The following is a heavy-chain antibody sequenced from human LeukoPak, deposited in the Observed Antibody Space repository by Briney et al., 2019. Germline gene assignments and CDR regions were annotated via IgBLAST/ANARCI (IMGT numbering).Heavy chain of an antibody. CDR2: ISAYNGNT. D-gene: IGHD3-22*01. CDR3: ARLYDSSGYYQDDY. Sequence: ASVTVSCTASGYTFTSYGISWVRQAPGQGLEWMGWISAYNGNTNYAQKLQGRVTMTTDTSTSTAYMELRSLRSDDTAVYYCARLYDSSGYYQDDYWGQGTLVTVSS. V-gene: IGHV1-18*01. J-gene: IGHJ4*02. CDR1: GYTFTSYG.